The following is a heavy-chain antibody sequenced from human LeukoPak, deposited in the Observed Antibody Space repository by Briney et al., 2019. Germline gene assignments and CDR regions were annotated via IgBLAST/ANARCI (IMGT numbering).Heavy chain of an antibody. V-gene: IGHV3-48*02. Sequence: GGSLRLSCAASGXTFSSYTMNWVRQAPGKGLEWLSYISSSSSNIYYADSVKGRFTISRDNAKNSVYLQMNSLRDEDTAVYYCARDASGWYPWGQGTLVTVSS. CDR3: ARDASGWYP. CDR2: ISSSSSNI. D-gene: IGHD6-19*01. J-gene: IGHJ4*02. CDR1: GXTFSSYT.